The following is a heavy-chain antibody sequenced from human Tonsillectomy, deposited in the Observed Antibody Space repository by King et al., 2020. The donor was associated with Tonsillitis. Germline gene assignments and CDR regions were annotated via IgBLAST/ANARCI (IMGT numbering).Heavy chain of an antibody. D-gene: IGHD3-22*01. J-gene: IGHJ4*02. CDR2: IYYSGST. V-gene: IGHV4-59*01. Sequence: QVQLQESGPGLVKPSETLSLTCTVSGGSISSYYWSWIRQPPGKGLEWIGYIYYSGSTNYNPSLKSRVTISVDTSTNQFSLKLSSVTAADTAVYYCARDQNYYDSSGYYRGGFDYWGQGTLVTVSS. CDR1: GGSISSYY. CDR3: ARDQNYYDSSGYYRGGFDY.